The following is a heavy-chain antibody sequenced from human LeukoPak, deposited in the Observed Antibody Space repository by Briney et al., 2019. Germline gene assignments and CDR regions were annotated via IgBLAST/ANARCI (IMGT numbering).Heavy chain of an antibody. Sequence: PGGSLRLSCAASGFTFSNYWKTWVRQAPGKGLEWVANINQDGNAKYYVDSVKGRFTISRDNAKNSLYLQMNSLRAEDTAVYYCARVNPDYGDNHFDYWGQGTLVTVSS. CDR2: INQDGNAK. CDR1: GFTFSNYW. D-gene: IGHD4-17*01. CDR3: ARVNPDYGDNHFDY. V-gene: IGHV3-7*01. J-gene: IGHJ4*02.